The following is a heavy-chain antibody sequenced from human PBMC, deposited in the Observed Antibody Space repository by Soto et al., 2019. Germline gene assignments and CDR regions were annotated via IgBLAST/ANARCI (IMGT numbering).Heavy chain of an antibody. D-gene: IGHD3-10*01. Sequence: QITLKESGPTLMKPTQTLTLTCTFSGFSLSTSGVGVGWIRQPPGKALEWLALIYWDDDKRYSPSLKSRLTITKDTSKNQVVLTMTNMDPVDTATYYCAHRKPRGSPDYYYYGMDVWGQGTTVTVSS. CDR3: AHRKPRGSPDYYYYGMDV. J-gene: IGHJ6*02. CDR2: IYWDDDK. V-gene: IGHV2-5*02. CDR1: GFSLSTSGVG.